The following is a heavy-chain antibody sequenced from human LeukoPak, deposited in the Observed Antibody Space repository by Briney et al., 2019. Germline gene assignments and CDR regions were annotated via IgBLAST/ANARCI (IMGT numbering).Heavy chain of an antibody. Sequence: PSETLSLTCTVSGGSISSYYWSWIRQPAGKGLEGIGRIYTSGSTNYNPSLKSRVTMSVDTSKNQFSLKLSSVTAADTAVYYCARVYWNYYGSGSHNWFDPWGQGTLVTVSS. D-gene: IGHD3-10*01. CDR3: ARVYWNYYGSGSHNWFDP. V-gene: IGHV4-4*07. CDR2: IYTSGST. J-gene: IGHJ5*02. CDR1: GGSISSYY.